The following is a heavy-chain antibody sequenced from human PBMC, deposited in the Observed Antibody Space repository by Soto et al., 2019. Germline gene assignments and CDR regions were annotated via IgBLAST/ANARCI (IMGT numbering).Heavy chain of an antibody. CDR3: ARTYRDYGDYFDY. CDR2: IKQDGSEK. Sequence: GGSLRLSCAASGFTFSSYWMSWVRQAPGKGLEWVANIKQDGSEKYYVDSVKGRFTISRDNAKNSLYLQMNSLRAEDTAVYYCARTYRDYGDYFDYWGQGTLVTVSS. J-gene: IGHJ4*02. V-gene: IGHV3-7*01. CDR1: GFTFSSYW. D-gene: IGHD4-17*01.